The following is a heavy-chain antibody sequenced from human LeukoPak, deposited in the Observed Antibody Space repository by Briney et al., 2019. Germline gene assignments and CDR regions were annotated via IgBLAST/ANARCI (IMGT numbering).Heavy chain of an antibody. CDR2: MNPNSGNT. Sequence: ASVKVSCKACGYTLTSYDINWVRQATGQGLEWMGWMNPNSGNTGYAQKFQGRVTMTRNPSISTAYMELSSLRSEDTAVYYCARSSVGSGWYGMGHWGQGTLVSVSS. CDR3: ARSSVGSGWYGMGH. V-gene: IGHV1-8*01. J-gene: IGHJ4*02. D-gene: IGHD6-19*01. CDR1: GYTLTSYD.